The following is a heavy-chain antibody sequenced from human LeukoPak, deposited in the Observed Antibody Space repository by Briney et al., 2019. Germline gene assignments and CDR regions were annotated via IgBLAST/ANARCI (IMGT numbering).Heavy chain of an antibody. CDR2: LNPNSGDT. CDR3: ARVNSTIRCVITRNNLEN. D-gene: IGHD3-10*01. V-gene: IGHV1-2*02. J-gene: IGHJ4*02. CDR1: GYTVIDYY. Sequence: ASVKVSCKASGYTVIDYYMHWVRQAPGQGLEWRGWLNPNSGDTNYAQKFQGRVTVTRDTSLSTAYMELRRLRSDDTAVYLCARVNSTIRCVITRNNLENWGQGTLVTVSS.